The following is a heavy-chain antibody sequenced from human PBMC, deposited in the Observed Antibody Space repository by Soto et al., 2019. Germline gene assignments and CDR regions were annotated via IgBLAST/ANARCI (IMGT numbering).Heavy chain of an antibody. Sequence: QVQLQESGPGLVKPSQTLSLTCTVSGGSISSGGYYWSWIRQHPGKGLEWIGYIYHSGTTYYNPSLKSLVTISVDTSTNQFSLKLTSVTAADTAVYYCARVSGNLPLGWFDPWGQGTLVTVSS. V-gene: IGHV4-31*01. J-gene: IGHJ5*02. CDR2: IYHSGTT. CDR3: ARVSGNLPLGWFDP. CDR1: GGSISSGGYY. D-gene: IGHD6-25*01.